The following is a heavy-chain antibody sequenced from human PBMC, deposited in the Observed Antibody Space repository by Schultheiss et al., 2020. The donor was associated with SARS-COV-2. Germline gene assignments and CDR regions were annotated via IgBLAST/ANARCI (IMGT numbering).Heavy chain of an antibody. Sequence: GGSLRLSCAASGFTFSNAWMSWVRQAPGKGLEWVAVIWYDGSNKYYADSVKGRFTISRDNSKNTLYLQMNSLRAEDTAVYYCAKGTLWFGELYFDLWGRGTLVTVSS. D-gene: IGHD3-10*01. CDR1: GFTFSNAW. V-gene: IGHV3-33*08. CDR3: AKGTLWFGELYFDL. J-gene: IGHJ2*01. CDR2: IWYDGSNK.